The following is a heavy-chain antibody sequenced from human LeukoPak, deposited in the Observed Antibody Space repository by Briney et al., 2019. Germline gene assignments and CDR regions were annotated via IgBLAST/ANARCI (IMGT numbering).Heavy chain of an antibody. CDR2: INSVGSRT. J-gene: IGHJ4*02. D-gene: IGHD5-18*01. CDR1: GFTFGSHW. Sequence: GGSLRLSCAASGFTFGSHWMHWVRQAPGKGLVWVSRINSVGSRTDYADSVKGRFTISRDNARNTLYLQMNSLRAEDTAVYYCTSDTVDTTLGIDYWGQGTLVTVSS. CDR3: TSDTVDTTLGIDY. V-gene: IGHV3-74*01.